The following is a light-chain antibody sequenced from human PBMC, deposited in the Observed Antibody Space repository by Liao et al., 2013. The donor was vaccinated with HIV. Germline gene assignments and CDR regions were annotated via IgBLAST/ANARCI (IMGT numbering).Light chain of an antibody. CDR2: EDT. J-gene: IGLJ2*01. CDR3: QAWDSSTDVV. CDR1: KLGDKY. V-gene: IGLV3-1*01. Sequence: SYELTQSPSVSVSPGQTASITCSGDKLGDKYACWYQQKPGQSPVLVIYEDTKRPSGIPERFSGSNSGNTATLTISGTQAMDEADYYCQAWDSSTDVVFGGGTQADRP.